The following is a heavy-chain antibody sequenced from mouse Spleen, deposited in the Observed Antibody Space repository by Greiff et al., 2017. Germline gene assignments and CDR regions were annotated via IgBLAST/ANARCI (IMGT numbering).Heavy chain of an antibody. CDR1: GYTFTSYW. Sequence: QVQLQQPGAELVKPGASVKLSCKASGYTFTSYWMHWVKQRPGQGLEWIGEIDPSDSYTNYNQKFKGKATLTVDKSSSTAYMQLSSLTSEDSAVYYCAREVRRLFDYWGQGTTLTVSS. J-gene: IGHJ2*01. V-gene: IGHV1-69*02. CDR3: AREVRRLFDY. D-gene: IGHD2-14*01. CDR2: IDPSDSYT.